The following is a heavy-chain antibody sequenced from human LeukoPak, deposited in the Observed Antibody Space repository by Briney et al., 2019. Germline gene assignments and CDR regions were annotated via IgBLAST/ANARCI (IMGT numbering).Heavy chain of an antibody. J-gene: IGHJ4*02. Sequence: TGGSLRLSCAASGFTFSSYGMHWVRQAPGKGLEWVAIIWYDGNNKYYADSVKGRFSISRDNSKNTLYLQMNSLRAEDTAVYYCASTACTTSCYTGEGFDYWGQGTLVTVSS. V-gene: IGHV3-33*01. CDR2: IWYDGNNK. CDR1: GFTFSSYG. D-gene: IGHD2-2*02. CDR3: ASTACTTSCYTGEGFDY.